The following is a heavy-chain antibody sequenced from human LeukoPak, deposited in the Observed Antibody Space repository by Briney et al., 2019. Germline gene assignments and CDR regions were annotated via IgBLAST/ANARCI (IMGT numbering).Heavy chain of an antibody. V-gene: IGHV3-7*01. CDR1: GFTFSDYY. CDR3: ARDHSIEDGMDV. CDR2: IKQDGSEK. Sequence: GGSLRLSCAASGFTFSDYYMSWIRQAPGKGLEWVANIKQDGSEKYYVDSVKGRFTISRDNAKNSLYLQMNSLRAEDTAVYYCARDHSIEDGMDVWGQGTTVTVSS. J-gene: IGHJ6*02. D-gene: IGHD2-21*01.